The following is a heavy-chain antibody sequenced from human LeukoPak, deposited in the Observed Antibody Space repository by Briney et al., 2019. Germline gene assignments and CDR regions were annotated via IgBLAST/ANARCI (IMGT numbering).Heavy chain of an antibody. D-gene: IGHD4-17*01. CDR3: ARVVDHDYGDYYLDY. J-gene: IGHJ4*02. Sequence: GGSLRLSCAASGFTFSSYGMHWVRQAPGKGLEWVAFIRYDGSNKYYADSVKGRFTISRDNSKNTLYLQMNSLRAEDTAVYYCARVVDHDYGDYYLDYWGQGTPVTVSS. V-gene: IGHV3-30*02. CDR2: IRYDGSNK. CDR1: GFTFSSYG.